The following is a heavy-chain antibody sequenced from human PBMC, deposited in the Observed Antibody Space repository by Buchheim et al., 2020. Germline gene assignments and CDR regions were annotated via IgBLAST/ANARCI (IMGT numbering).Heavy chain of an antibody. CDR2: INHSGST. CDR1: GGSFSGYY. CDR3: ARWPMVVVVAATYYYYYYGMDV. D-gene: IGHD2-15*01. J-gene: IGHJ6*02. Sequence: QVQLQQWGAGLLKPSETLSLTCAVYGGSFSGYYWSWIRQPPGKGLEWIGEINHSGSTNYNPSLKSRVTISVDTSKNQFSLKLSSVTAADTAVYYCARWPMVVVVAATYYYYYYGMDVWGQGTT. V-gene: IGHV4-34*01.